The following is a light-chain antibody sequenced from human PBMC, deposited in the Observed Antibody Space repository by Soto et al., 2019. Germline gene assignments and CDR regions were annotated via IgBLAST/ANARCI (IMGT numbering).Light chain of an antibody. CDR2: DVS. J-gene: IGLJ1*01. CDR3: SSYTSSSTLLYV. Sequence: QSVLTQPASVSGSHGQSITISCTGTSSDVGGYNYVSRYQQHPGKAPKLMIYDVSNRPSGVSNRFSGSKSGNTASLTISGLQAEDEADYYCSSYTSSSTLLYVFGTGTKAPS. CDR1: SSDVGGYNY. V-gene: IGLV2-14*01.